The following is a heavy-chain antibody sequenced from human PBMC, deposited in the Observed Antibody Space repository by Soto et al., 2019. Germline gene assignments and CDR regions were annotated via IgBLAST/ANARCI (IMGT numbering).Heavy chain of an antibody. D-gene: IGHD5-18*01. CDR3: ARGPIGDAAMVTNYFDY. V-gene: IGHV3-30-3*01. CDR2: LSYDGNNI. CDR1: GFTFSNYA. Sequence: QVQLVESGGGVVQPGRSLRLSCAASGFTFSNYAIHWVRQATGKGLEWVAVLSYDGNNIHYADSVKGRFTVSRDNSKNTLLLQMNSLRPEDTALYYCARGPIGDAAMVTNYFDYWGQGTLVTVSS. J-gene: IGHJ4*02.